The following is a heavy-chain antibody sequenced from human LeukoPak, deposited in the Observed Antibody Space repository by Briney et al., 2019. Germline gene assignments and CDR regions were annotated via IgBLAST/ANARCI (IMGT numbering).Heavy chain of an antibody. J-gene: IGHJ4*02. CDR3: ARSGGYFAPFDY. CDR1: GFTFSSYA. V-gene: IGHV3-30*14. Sequence: GRSLRLSCAASGFTFSSYAMHWVRQAPGKGLEWVAVISYDGSNKYYADSVKGRFTISRDNSKNTLYLQMNSLRAEDTAVYYCARSGGYFAPFDYWGQGTLVTVSS. CDR2: ISYDGSNK. D-gene: IGHD3-10*01.